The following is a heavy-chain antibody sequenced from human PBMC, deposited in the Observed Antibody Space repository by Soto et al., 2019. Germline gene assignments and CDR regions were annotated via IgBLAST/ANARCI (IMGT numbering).Heavy chain of an antibody. J-gene: IGHJ6*02. V-gene: IGHV3-30*18. CDR1: GFTFSRYG. CDR3: AKGQIVATGRGYYGMDV. Sequence: QVQLVESGGGVVQPGWSVRLSCAASGFTFSRYGMHWVREAPGKGLEWVTVISYDGSDKYYADSVKGRFTISRDNSKNTLYLQMNSLRVEDTAIYYCAKGQIVATGRGYYGMDVWGQGTTVTVSS. D-gene: IGHD5-12*01. CDR2: ISYDGSDK.